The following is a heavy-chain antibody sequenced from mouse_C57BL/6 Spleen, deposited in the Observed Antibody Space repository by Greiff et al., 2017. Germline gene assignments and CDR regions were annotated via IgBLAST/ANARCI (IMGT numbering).Heavy chain of an antibody. Sequence: DVKLVESGGGLVKPGGSLKLSCAASGFTFSDYGMHWVRQAPEKGLEWVAYISSGSSTIYYADTVKGRFTISRDNAKNTLFLQMTSLRSEDTAMYYCARRELGYYYGSSYEYFDVWGTGTTVTVSS. J-gene: IGHJ1*03. CDR1: GFTFSDYG. D-gene: IGHD1-1*01. CDR3: ARRELGYYYGSSYEYFDV. CDR2: ISSGSSTI. V-gene: IGHV5-17*01.